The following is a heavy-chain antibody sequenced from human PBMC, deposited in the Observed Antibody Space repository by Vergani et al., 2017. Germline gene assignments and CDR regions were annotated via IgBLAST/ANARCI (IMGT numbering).Heavy chain of an antibody. CDR3: AKLSRWGGLDV. D-gene: IGHD4-23*01. CDR2: ISWNSGSI. J-gene: IGHJ6*04. CDR1: GFTFDDYA. Sequence: EVQLVESGGGLVQPGRSLRLSCAASGFTFDDYAMHWVRQAPGKGLEWVSGISWNSGSIGYADSVKGRFTISRDNAKNSLYLQMNSLRAEDTALYYCAKLSRWGGLDVWGKGTTVTVSP. V-gene: IGHV3-9*01.